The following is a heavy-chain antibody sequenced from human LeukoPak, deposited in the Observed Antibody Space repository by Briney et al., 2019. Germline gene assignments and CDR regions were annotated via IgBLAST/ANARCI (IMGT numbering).Heavy chain of an antibody. CDR2: IWYDGSNK. D-gene: IGHD1-26*01. Sequence: PGGSLRLSCAASGFTFSSNGMCWVRQAPGKGLEWVAVIWYDGSNKYYADSVKGRFTISRDNSKNTLSLEMNSLRGEDTAVYYCARSVGATTDWFDPWGQGTQVIVSS. V-gene: IGHV3-33*01. CDR1: GFTFSSNG. J-gene: IGHJ5*02. CDR3: ARSVGATTDWFDP.